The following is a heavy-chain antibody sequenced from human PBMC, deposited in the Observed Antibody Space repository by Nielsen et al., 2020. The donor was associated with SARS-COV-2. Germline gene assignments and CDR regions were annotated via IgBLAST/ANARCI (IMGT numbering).Heavy chain of an antibody. D-gene: IGHD2-2*01. J-gene: IGHJ6*03. CDR1: GFSFSGSA. Sequence: GESLKISCAASGFSFSGSAIHWVRQASGKGLEWVGRIRSKANSYATAYAASVKGRFTISRDDSKNTAYLQMNSLKTEDTAVYYCTRHVVVPAAARPYYYYMDVWGKGTTVTVSS. CDR2: IRSKANSYAT. CDR3: TRHVVVPAAARPYYYYMDV. V-gene: IGHV3-73*01.